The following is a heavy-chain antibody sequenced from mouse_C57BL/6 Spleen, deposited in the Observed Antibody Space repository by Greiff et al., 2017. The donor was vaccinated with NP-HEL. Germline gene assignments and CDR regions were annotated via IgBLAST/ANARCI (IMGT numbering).Heavy chain of an antibody. J-gene: IGHJ3*01. CDR2: LSSGGSYT. CDR3: ARQPYDGYYYAY. CDR1: GFTFSSYG. D-gene: IGHD2-3*01. V-gene: IGHV5-6*02. Sequence: DVKLVESGGDLVKPGGSLKLSCAASGFTFSSYGMSWVRQTPDKRLEWVATLSSGGSYTYYPDSVKGRFTISRDNAKNTLYLQMSSLKSEDTAMYYCARQPYDGYYYAYWGQGTLVTVSA.